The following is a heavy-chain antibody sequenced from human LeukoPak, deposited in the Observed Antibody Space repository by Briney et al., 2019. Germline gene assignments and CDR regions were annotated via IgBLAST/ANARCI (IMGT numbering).Heavy chain of an antibody. Sequence: ASMMVSCKASGYTFTSYYMHWVRPAPGQGLEWMGIINPSGGSTSYAQKFQGRVTMTRDTSTSTVYMELSSLRSEDTAVYYCARAGSDYCGGDCPKFDYWGQGTLVTVSS. CDR3: ARAGSDYCGGDCPKFDY. D-gene: IGHD2-21*02. CDR1: GYTFTSYY. V-gene: IGHV1-46*01. CDR2: INPSGGST. J-gene: IGHJ4*02.